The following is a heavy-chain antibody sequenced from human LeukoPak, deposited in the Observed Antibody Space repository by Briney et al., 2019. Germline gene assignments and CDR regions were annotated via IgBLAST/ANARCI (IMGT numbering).Heavy chain of an antibody. Sequence: KPSETLSLTCTVSGGSISTYYWSWIRQPAGKGLEWIGRIYTSGSSNYNPSLKSRVTMSVDTSKNQFSLKLNSVTAADTAVYYCAREIAARQPDYFDYWGQGTLVTVSS. J-gene: IGHJ4*02. D-gene: IGHD6-6*01. CDR3: AREIAARQPDYFDY. CDR1: GGSISTYY. V-gene: IGHV4-4*07. CDR2: IYTSGSS.